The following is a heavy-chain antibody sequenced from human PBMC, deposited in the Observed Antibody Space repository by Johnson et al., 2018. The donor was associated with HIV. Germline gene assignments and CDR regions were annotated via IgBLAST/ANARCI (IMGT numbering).Heavy chain of an antibody. D-gene: IGHD3-22*01. Sequence: VQLVESGGGVARPGGSLRLSCVASGFTFDDYGMSWVRQAPGKGLEWVSGISWNSGSIGYADSVKGRFTISRDNAKNSLYLQMNSLRAEDTAVYYCAREKSYYYDSSGYPDTFDIWGQGTMVIVSS. CDR3: AREKSYYYDSSGYPDTFDI. CDR1: GFTFDDYG. CDR2: ISWNSGSI. V-gene: IGHV3-20*04. J-gene: IGHJ3*02.